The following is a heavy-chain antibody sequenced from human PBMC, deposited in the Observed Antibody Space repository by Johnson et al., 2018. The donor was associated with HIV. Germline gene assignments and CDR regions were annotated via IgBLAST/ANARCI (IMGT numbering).Heavy chain of an antibody. Sequence: QVQLVESGGGVVQPGRSLRLSCAASGFTFSSYAMHWVRQAPAKGLEWVAVISYDGSDKYYADSVKGRFTVSRDNSKNTLFLQMNGLRAEDTAVYYCAREGRTGPDTFDIWGQGTMLTVSS. CDR3: AREGRTGPDTFDI. V-gene: IGHV3-30*04. CDR2: ISYDGSDK. CDR1: GFTFSSYA. J-gene: IGHJ3*02.